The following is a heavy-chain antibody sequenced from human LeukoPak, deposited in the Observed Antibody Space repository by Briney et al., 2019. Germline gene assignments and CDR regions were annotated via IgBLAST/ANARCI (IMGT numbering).Heavy chain of an antibody. J-gene: IGHJ4*02. Sequence: PGGSLRLSCAASGFTFSSYGISWVRQAPGKGLEWLAYIRYDGSSKYYADFVKGRFTISRDYSKNTLYLHMNSLRAEDTAVYYCARDQAGSGHYADYWGQGTLVTVSS. CDR3: ARDQAGSGHYADY. V-gene: IGHV3-30*02. CDR2: IRYDGSSK. CDR1: GFTFSSYG. D-gene: IGHD3-10*01.